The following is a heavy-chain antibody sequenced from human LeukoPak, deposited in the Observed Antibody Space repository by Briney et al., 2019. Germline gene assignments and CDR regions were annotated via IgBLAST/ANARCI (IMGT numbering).Heavy chain of an antibody. CDR3: ARVTIAAAGHFDY. Sequence: SETLSLTCTVSGGSISSYYWSWIRQPPGKGLEWNGYIYCSGSTNYNPSLKSRVTISVDTSKNQFSLKLSSVTAADTAVYYCARVTIAAAGHFDYWGQGTLVTVSS. CDR2: IYCSGST. D-gene: IGHD6-13*01. CDR1: GGSISSYY. V-gene: IGHV4-59*01. J-gene: IGHJ4*02.